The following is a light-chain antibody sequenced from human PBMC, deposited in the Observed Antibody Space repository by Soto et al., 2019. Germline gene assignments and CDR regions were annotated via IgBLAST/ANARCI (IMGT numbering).Light chain of an antibody. J-gene: IGKJ2*01. CDR3: QQYGISPRT. CDR1: QSVSSNY. Sequence: EIVLTQSPGTLSLSPGERATLSCRASQSVSSNYLAWYLQKPGQAPRLLIYGTSSRATGIPDRFSGSGSGTDFTLTISRLEPEDFAVYYCQQYGISPRTFGQGTKLEIK. CDR2: GTS. V-gene: IGKV3-20*01.